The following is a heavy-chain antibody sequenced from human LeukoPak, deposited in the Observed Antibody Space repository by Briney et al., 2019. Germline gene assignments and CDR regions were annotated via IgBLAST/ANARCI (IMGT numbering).Heavy chain of an antibody. Sequence: GGSLRLSCEGSGFSFSSYWMTWVRQSPGKGPEWVANIKQDESERYTVDSVKGRFTISRDNAKNSVYLHMNSLRAEDTALYYCARLSAYYYGSFFYYYMDVWGKGTTVTVSS. CDR2: IKQDESER. J-gene: IGHJ6*03. CDR3: ARLSAYYYGSFFYYYMDV. D-gene: IGHD3-10*01. CDR1: GFSFSSYW. V-gene: IGHV3-7*01.